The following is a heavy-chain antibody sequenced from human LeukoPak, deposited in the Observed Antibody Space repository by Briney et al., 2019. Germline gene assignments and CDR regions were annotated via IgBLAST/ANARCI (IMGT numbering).Heavy chain of an antibody. Sequence: GGSLRLSCAASGFTFSSYAMSWVRQAPAKGLERVSAISGSGGSTYYAGSVKGRFTISRHHSKNTLYLQMNSLRAEDTAVYRRAKLDSGDSDDAFDIWGQGTMVTVSS. CDR1: GFTFSSYA. CDR3: AKLDSGDSDDAFDI. V-gene: IGHV3-23*01. D-gene: IGHD4-17*01. J-gene: IGHJ3*02. CDR2: ISGSGGST.